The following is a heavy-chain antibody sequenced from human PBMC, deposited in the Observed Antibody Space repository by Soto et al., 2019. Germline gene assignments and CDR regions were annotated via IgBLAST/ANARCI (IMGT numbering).Heavy chain of an antibody. CDR3: AREGVGYGSGSYYLISAFDI. CDR1: GGSISSYY. V-gene: IGHV4-59*01. D-gene: IGHD3-10*01. CDR2: IYYSGST. J-gene: IGHJ3*02. Sequence: TSETLSLTCTVSGGSISSYYWSWIRQPPGKGLEWIGYIYYSGSTNYNPSLKSRVTISVDTSKNQFSLKLSSVTAADTAVYYCAREGVGYGSGSYYLISAFDIWGQGTMVTVSS.